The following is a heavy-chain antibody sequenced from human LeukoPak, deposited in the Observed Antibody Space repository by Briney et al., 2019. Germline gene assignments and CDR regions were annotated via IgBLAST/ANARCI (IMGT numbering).Heavy chain of an antibody. CDR2: INHSGST. V-gene: IGHV4-34*01. CDR3: ARAIVVVPAAMRRPRGYFDY. J-gene: IGHJ4*02. CDR1: GGSFSGYY. Sequence: PSETLSLTCAVYGGSFSGYYWSWIRQPPGKGLEWIGEINHSGSTNYNPSLESRVTISVDTSKNQFSLKLSSVTAADTAVYYCARAIVVVPAAMRRPRGYFDYWGQGTLVTVSS. D-gene: IGHD2-2*01.